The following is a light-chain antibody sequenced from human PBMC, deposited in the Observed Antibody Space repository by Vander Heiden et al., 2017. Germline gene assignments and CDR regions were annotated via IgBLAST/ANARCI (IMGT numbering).Light chain of an antibody. J-gene: IGLJ3*02. V-gene: IGLV1-51*02. CDR1: NSNIGNNY. CDR2: ENN. CDR3: GTWDGSLNTGL. Sequence: QSVLTQPPSVSAAPGQKVSISCPGSNSNIGNNYVSWFQQLPGMAPKLLIYENNQRPSGIPDRFSGSKSGRSATLGITGLQTGDEGYYYCGTWDGSLNTGLFGGGTKLTVL.